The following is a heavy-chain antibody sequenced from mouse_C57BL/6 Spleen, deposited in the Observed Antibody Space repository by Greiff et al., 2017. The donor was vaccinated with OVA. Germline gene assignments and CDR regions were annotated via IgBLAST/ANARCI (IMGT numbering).Heavy chain of an antibody. J-gene: IGHJ1*03. CDR3: ARRGVYDGGHWYFDV. CDR1: GFTFTDYN. Sequence: DVKLQESGPELVKPGASVKIPCKASGFTFTDYNMDWVKQSHGKSLEWIGDINPNNGGTIYNQKFKGKATLTVDKSSSTAYMELRSLTSEDTAVYYCARRGVYDGGHWYFDVWGTGTTVTVSS. CDR2: INPNNGGT. D-gene: IGHD2-3*01. V-gene: IGHV1-18*01.